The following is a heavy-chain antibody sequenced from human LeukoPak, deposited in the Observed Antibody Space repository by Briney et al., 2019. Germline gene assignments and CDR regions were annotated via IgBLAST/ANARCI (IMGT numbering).Heavy chain of an antibody. Sequence: PGGSLRLSCAASGFTVSGTYMSWVRQAAGKGWEWVSTIFDAGRTTYADSVKGRFTISRDNCKNTLFLQMKSLRADDTAVYYCAGATKWLAHDFWGQGTLVTVSS. V-gene: IGHV3-53*01. CDR1: GFTVSGTY. J-gene: IGHJ4*02. D-gene: IGHD6-19*01. CDR3: AGATKWLAHDF. CDR2: IFDAGRT.